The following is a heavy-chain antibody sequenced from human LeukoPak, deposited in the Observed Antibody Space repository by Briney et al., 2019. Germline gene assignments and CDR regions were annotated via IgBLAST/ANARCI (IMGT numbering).Heavy chain of an antibody. Sequence: GASVKVSCKASGGTFSSYAISWVRQAPGQGLEWMGGIIPIFGTANYAQKFQGRVTITADESTSTAYMELSSLRSDDTAVYYCARDYQQWLVYSVDFDYWGQGTLVTVSS. D-gene: IGHD6-19*01. CDR3: ARDYQQWLVYSVDFDY. J-gene: IGHJ4*02. CDR1: GGTFSSYA. CDR2: IIPIFGTA. V-gene: IGHV1-69*13.